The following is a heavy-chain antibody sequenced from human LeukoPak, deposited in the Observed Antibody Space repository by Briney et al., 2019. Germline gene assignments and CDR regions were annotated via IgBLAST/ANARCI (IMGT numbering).Heavy chain of an antibody. CDR1: GFTFSSYG. CDR2: IWYDGSKK. J-gene: IGHJ5*02. CDR3: AKEAAAFQT. D-gene: IGHD6-13*01. V-gene: IGHV3-33*06. Sequence: GGSLRRSCAASGFTFSSYGMHWVRQAPGQGLKWVAAIWYDGSKKYYADSVKGRFTISRDNSKNTLYLQMNSLRAEDTAVYYCAKEAAAFQTWGPGNLLTVSS.